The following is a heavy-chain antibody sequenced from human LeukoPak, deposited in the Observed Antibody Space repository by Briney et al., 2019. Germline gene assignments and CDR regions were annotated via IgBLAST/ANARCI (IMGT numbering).Heavy chain of an antibody. Sequence: SETLSLTCTVSGGSISSGGYYWSWIRQHPGKGLEWIGYIYYSGSTYYNPSLKSRVTISVDTSKNQFSLKLSSVTPEDTAVYYCTRDRHGNYGMDVWGQGTTVTVSS. CDR2: IYYSGST. V-gene: IGHV4-31*03. CDR3: TRDRHGNYGMDV. J-gene: IGHJ6*02. CDR1: GGSISSGGYY.